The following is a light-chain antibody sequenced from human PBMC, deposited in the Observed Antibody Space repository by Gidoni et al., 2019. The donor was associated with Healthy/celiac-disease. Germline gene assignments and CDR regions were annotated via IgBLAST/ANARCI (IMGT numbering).Light chain of an antibody. CDR3: RQYYSTFRT. Sequence: DIVMTQSPDSLAVSLGERATINCKSSQSVLYSSNNKNYLAWYQQKPGQPPKLLIYWASTRESGVPDRFSGSGSGTDFTLTISSLQAEDVAVYYCRQYYSTFRTFGQXTKVEIK. J-gene: IGKJ1*01. CDR2: WAS. CDR1: QSVLYSSNNKNY. V-gene: IGKV4-1*01.